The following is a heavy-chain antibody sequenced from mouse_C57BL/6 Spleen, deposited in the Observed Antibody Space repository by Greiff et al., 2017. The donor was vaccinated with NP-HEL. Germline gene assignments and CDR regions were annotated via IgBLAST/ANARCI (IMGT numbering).Heavy chain of an antibody. CDR3: ALCHGSSYHFDY. J-gene: IGHJ2*01. D-gene: IGHD1-1*01. CDR1: GYTFTSYW. V-gene: IGHV1-50*01. Sequence: VQLQQSGAELVKPGASVKLSCKASGYTFTSYWMQWVKQRPGQGLEWIGEIDPSDSYTNYNQKFKGKATLTVDTSSSTAYMQLSSLTSEDSAVYYCALCHGSSYHFDYWGQGTTLTVSS. CDR2: IDPSDSYT.